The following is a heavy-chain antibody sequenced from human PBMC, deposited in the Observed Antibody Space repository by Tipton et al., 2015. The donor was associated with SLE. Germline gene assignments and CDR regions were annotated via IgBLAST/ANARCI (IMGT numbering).Heavy chain of an antibody. D-gene: IGHD1-1*01. V-gene: IGHV3-30*04. CDR1: GSTFSSYV. CDR2: ISYDGSNK. CDR3: ARVRRTGLDV. Sequence: SLRLSCAASGSTFSSYVMHWVRQAPGKGLEWVAVISYDGSNKYYADSVKGRSTISRDNSKNTLYLQMNSLRAEDTAVYYRARVRRTGLDVWGQGTTVTVSS. J-gene: IGHJ6*02.